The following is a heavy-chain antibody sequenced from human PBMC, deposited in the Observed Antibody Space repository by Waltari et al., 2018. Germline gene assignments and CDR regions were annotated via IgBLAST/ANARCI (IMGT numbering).Heavy chain of an antibody. CDR3: TSGWGFDP. D-gene: IGHD6-19*01. V-gene: IGHV3-53*01. J-gene: IGHJ5*02. CDR2: IHSDGKT. Sequence: EVQLVESGGGLIQPGGSLRLSCAASGFTVSSKYMSWVRQAPGKGLEWVSRIHSDGKTYYADSAKGRFTISRDNFKNTLYLQMNSLRAEDTAVYYCTSGWGFDPWGQGTLVTVSS. CDR1: GFTVSSKY.